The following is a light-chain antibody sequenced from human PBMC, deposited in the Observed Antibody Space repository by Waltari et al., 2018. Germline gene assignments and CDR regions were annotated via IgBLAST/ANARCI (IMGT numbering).Light chain of an antibody. Sequence: QSVLTQPRSVSGSPGQSVAIPCTGTSSDVGGYYYVSWYQHYPGKAPKVMIYGVYKRPSGVPDRFSGSKSGNTASLSISGLQAEDEADYYCCSYANSKWVFGGGTKLTVL. V-gene: IGLV2-11*01. CDR1: SSDVGGYYY. CDR3: CSYANSKWV. J-gene: IGLJ3*02. CDR2: GVY.